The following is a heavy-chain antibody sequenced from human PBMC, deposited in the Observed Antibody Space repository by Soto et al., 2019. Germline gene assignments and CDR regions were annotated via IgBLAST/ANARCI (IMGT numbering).Heavy chain of an antibody. CDR3: ARVPGEVPAASDY. D-gene: IGHD2-2*01. CDR2: INSDGSST. Sequence: GGSLRLSCAASGFTFSSYWMHWVRQAPGRGLVWVSRINSDGSSTSYADSVKGRFTISRDNAKNTLYLQMNNLRAEDTAVYYCARVPGEVPAASDYWGQGTLVTVSS. J-gene: IGHJ4*02. CDR1: GFTFSSYW. V-gene: IGHV3-74*01.